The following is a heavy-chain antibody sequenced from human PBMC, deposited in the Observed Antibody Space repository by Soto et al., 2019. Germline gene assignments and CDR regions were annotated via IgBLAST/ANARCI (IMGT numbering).Heavy chain of an antibody. CDR1: GFTFSSYA. CDR2: ISGSGRST. Sequence: GSLRLSCAASGFTFSSYAMSWVRQAPGKGLEWVSAISGSGRSTYYADSVKGRFTISRDNSKNTLYLQMDSLRAEDTAVYYCAKMGSNYYDDYWGQGTLVTVSS. CDR3: AKMGSNYYDDY. D-gene: IGHD3-22*01. J-gene: IGHJ4*02. V-gene: IGHV3-23*01.